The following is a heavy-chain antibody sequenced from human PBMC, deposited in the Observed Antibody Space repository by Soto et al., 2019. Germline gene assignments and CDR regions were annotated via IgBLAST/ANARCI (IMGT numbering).Heavy chain of an antibody. CDR3: AKFGMATTKRSPPYYIDY. CDR2: ISGSGGGT. Sequence: GSLRLSCAASGFTFSSYAMSWVRQAPGKGLEWVSSISGSGGGTYYADSVKGRFTFSRDNSKSTLYLQMNSLRAEDTAVYYCAKFGMATTKRSPPYYIDYWGQGALVTVSS. J-gene: IGHJ4*02. CDR1: GFTFSSYA. D-gene: IGHD1-1*01. V-gene: IGHV3-23*01.